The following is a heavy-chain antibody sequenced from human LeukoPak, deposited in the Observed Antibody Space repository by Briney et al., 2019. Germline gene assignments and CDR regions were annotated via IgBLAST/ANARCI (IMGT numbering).Heavy chain of an antibody. D-gene: IGHD2-2*01. CDR1: GGSISSYY. CDR3: AREVRCSTTRCYGLFDY. J-gene: IGHJ4*02. V-gene: IGHV4-4*07. Sequence: SETLSHTCTVSGGSISSYYWTWIRRPAGKGLEWIGHIYSSGSANYSPSLKSRVTMSVDTSKNQFSLKLSSVTAADTAVYYCAREVRCSTTRCYGLFDYWGQGTLVTVSS. CDR2: IYSSGSA.